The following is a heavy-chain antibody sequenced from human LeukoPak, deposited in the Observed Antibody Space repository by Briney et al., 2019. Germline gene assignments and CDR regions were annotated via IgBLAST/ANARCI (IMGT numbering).Heavy chain of an antibody. V-gene: IGHV4-59*08. CDR2: IYYSGGT. CDR3: ARLVGYSGYGQRSFDI. D-gene: IGHD5-12*01. Sequence: PSETLSLTCTVSGGSISSYYWSWFRQPPGKGLEWIGYIYYSGGTNYYPSLKSRVTISVDTSKTQFSLRLNSVTAADTAVYYCARLVGYSGYGQRSFDIWGQGTMVTVSS. J-gene: IGHJ3*02. CDR1: GGSISSYY.